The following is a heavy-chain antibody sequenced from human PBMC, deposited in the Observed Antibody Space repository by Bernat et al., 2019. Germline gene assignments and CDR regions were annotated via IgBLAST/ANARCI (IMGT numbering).Heavy chain of an antibody. CDR2: SYYTGST. V-gene: IGHV4-31*03. J-gene: IGHJ5*01. D-gene: IGHD6-13*01. CDR1: GGSITDGGFY. Sequence: QVQLQESGPGLLKPSQTLSLTCTVSGGSITDGGFYWSWIRQHPEKGPESIGYSYYTGSTFYNTSHKSRVSISVDTSKNQFSLRLTSVTAADTAVYFCARGYGMAATDIFSAWFDSWGQGILVTVSS. CDR3: ARGYGMAATDIFSAWFDS.